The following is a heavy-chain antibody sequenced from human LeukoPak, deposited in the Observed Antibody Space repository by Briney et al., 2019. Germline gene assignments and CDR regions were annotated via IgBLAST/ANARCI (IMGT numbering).Heavy chain of an antibody. J-gene: IGHJ4*02. V-gene: IGHV4-59*03. D-gene: IGHD3-22*01. CDR2: IYYSGSP. CDR3: ARLLYDRSGYYYFDY. Sequence: TSETLSLTCTVSGGSISNYYWSWIRQPPGKGLEWIGYIYYSGSPNYNPSLKSRATMSVDTSKNQFSLKLTSVTAADTAVYYCARLLYDRSGYYYFDYWGQGTLVTVSS. CDR1: GGSISNYY.